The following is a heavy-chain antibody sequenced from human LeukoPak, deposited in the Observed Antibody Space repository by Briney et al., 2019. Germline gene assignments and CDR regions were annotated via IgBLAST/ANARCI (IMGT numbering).Heavy chain of an antibody. CDR1: GGSISSSNW. CDR3: ARGGGYSYGFRR. V-gene: IGHV4-4*02. D-gene: IGHD5-18*01. J-gene: IGHJ4*02. CDR2: IYHSGST. Sequence: PSETLSLTCAVSGGSISSSNWWSWVRQPPGKGLEWIGEIYHSGSTNYNPSLKSRVTISVDTSKNQFSLKLSSVTAADTAVYYCARGGGYSYGFRRWGQGTLVTVSS.